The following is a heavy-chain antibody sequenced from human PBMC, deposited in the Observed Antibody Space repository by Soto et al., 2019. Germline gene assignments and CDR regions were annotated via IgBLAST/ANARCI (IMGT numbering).Heavy chain of an antibody. D-gene: IGHD3-22*01. V-gene: IGHV3-23*01. CDR1: AFTFNNYA. J-gene: IGHJ4*02. Sequence: EVQLLESGGCLVQPGGSLSLSCAASAFTFNNYAMSWVRQSPGKVLEWASGIGGSGRTTYYADSVKGRCTISRDNSNNPLFLQMNSLRAAETAVYYWAKSRYSDSSGDFYDYWGQGTLVTGSS. CDR3: AKSRYSDSSGDFYDY. CDR2: IGGSGRTT.